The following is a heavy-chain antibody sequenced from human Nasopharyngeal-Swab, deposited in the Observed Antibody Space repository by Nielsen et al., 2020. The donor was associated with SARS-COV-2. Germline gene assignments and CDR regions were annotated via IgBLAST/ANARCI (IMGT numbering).Heavy chain of an antibody. V-gene: IGHV3-33*01. CDR3: AAAPSGDYGGY. CDR1: GFTFSNYG. D-gene: IGHD4-23*01. Sequence: GESLKISCAAPGFTFSNYGMHWVRQAPGKGLEWVAVIWYDGSNKYYAGSVKGRFTISRDNSKNTLYLQMNSLRADDTAVYYCAAAPSGDYGGYWGQGTLVTVSS. CDR2: IWYDGSNK. J-gene: IGHJ4*02.